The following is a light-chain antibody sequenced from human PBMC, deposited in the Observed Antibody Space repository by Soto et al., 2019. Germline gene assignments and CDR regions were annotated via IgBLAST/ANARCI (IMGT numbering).Light chain of an antibody. J-gene: IGKJ2*01. CDR1: QSVSSN. V-gene: IGKV3-15*01. Sequence: EIVMTQSPATLSVSPGERATLSCRASQSVSSNFAWYQQKPGQAPRLLIYGASTRATGIPARFSGSGSGTEFTLTSSSLQSEYFAVYYCQQYNNWPRTFGQGTKLEIK. CDR3: QQYNNWPRT. CDR2: GAS.